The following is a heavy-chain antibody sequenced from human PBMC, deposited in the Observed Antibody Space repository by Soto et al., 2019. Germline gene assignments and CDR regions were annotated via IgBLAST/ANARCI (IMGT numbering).Heavy chain of an antibody. CDR2: IIPIFGTA. V-gene: IGHV1-69*12. J-gene: IGHJ6*02. CDR1: GGTFSSYA. CDR3: AVGQLAAAGTKSLRARYYYGMDV. D-gene: IGHD6-13*01. Sequence: QVQLVQSGAEVKKPGSSVKVSCKASGGTFSSYAISWVRQAPGQGLEWMGGIIPIFGTANYAQKFQGRVTITADESTSTAYMELSSLGSEDTAVYYCAVGQLAAAGTKSLRARYYYGMDVWGQGTTVTVSS.